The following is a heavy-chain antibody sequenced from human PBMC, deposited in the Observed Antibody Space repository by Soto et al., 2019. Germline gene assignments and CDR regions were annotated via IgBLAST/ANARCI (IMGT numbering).Heavy chain of an antibody. CDR3: AIRARDGQNSPIDY. Sequence: EVQLLESGGGLVQPGGSLRLDCAAFGFIVSSYAMGWVRQAPGKGLQWVACIIGKRGNRYHADSLKGRFTISRDNSRNTLYLEMNSLRVDDTAVYYCAIRARDGQNSPIDYWGQGTLVTVSA. CDR2: IIGKRGNR. CDR1: GFIVSSYA. D-gene: IGHD2-21*01. V-gene: IGHV3-23*01. J-gene: IGHJ4*02.